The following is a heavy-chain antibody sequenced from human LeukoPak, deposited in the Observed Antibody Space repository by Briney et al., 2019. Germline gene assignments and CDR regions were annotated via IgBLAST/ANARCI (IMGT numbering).Heavy chain of an antibody. Sequence: SETLSLTCAVSGGSISSQNWWSWVRQPPGKGLEWIGEIFHSGSTHYNPSLKSRVTMSVDKSKNQFSLNLSSVTAADTAVYYCAKGDIPNWFDPWGQGTLVTVSS. D-gene: IGHD2-2*02. V-gene: IGHV4-4*02. J-gene: IGHJ5*02. CDR3: AKGDIPNWFDP. CDR1: GGSISSQNW. CDR2: IFHSGST.